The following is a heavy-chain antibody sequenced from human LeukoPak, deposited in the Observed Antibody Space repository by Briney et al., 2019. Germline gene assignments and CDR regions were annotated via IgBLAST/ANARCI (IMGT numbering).Heavy chain of an antibody. CDR1: GFTFSTNE. CDR2: ISSSGSTT. CDR3: ARNAFRSGWLT. D-gene: IGHD6-19*01. V-gene: IGHV3-48*03. Sequence: GGSLRLSCVGSGFTFSTNEMNWVRQAPGKGLEWVSYISSSGSTTYYADSVKGRFTISRDNAKNSLYLQMNSLRAEDTAVYYCARNAFRSGWLTCGQGTLVTVSS. J-gene: IGHJ5*02.